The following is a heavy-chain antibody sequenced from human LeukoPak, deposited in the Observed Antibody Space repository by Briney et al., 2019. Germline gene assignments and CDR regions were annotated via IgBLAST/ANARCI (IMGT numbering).Heavy chain of an antibody. Sequence: SETLSLTCTVSGGSISSSSYYWGWIRQPPGKGLEWIGSIYYSGSTYYNPSLKSRVTISVDTSKNQFSLKLSSVTAADTAVYYCASPRSYDSSGYYFDYWGQGTLVTVFS. CDR2: IYYSGST. V-gene: IGHV4-39*01. D-gene: IGHD3-22*01. CDR1: GGSISSSSYY. J-gene: IGHJ4*02. CDR3: ASPRSYDSSGYYFDY.